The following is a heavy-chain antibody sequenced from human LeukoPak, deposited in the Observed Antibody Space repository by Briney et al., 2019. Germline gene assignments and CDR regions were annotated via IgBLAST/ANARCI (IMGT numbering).Heavy chain of an antibody. CDR2: LYHSGTT. V-gene: IGHV4-38-2*02. CDR1: GYSISSGFY. Sequence: SETLSLTFNVSGYSISSGFYWGWIRQPPGKGLEWIGSLYHSGTTYYNPSLKSRVTFSIDTSKNQFSLKLSSVTAADTAVYYCARDLNLRCFDYWGQGALVTVSS. CDR3: ARDLNLRCFDY. D-gene: IGHD1-14*01. J-gene: IGHJ4*02.